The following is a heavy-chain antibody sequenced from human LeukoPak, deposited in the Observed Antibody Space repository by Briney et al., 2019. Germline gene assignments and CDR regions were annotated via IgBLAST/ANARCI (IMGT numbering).Heavy chain of an antibody. J-gene: IGHJ4*02. D-gene: IGHD2-15*01. CDR1: GGPFSGYY. CDR3: ARGCCRGYGVDY. V-gene: IGHV4-34*01. CDR2: INHSGST. Sequence: PSETLSLTCAVYGGPFSGYYWSWIRQPPGKGLEWIGEINHSGSTNYNPSLKSRVTISVDTSKNQFSLKLSSVTAADTAVYYCARGCCRGYGVDYWGQGTLVTVSS.